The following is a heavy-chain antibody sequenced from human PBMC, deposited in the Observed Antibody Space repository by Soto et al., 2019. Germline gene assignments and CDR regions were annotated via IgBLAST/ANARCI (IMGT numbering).Heavy chain of an antibody. D-gene: IGHD5-12*01. CDR1: GGSINTNNW. CDR2: VYPNGRT. CDR3: ARVDWSGNDFDF. V-gene: IGHV4-4*02. Sequence: SETLSLTCAVSGGSINTNNWWTWVRQPPGEGLEWIGEVYPNGRTNYKPSLKGRVTISVDNSNNHFSLTLASVTAADTAVYYCARVDWSGNDFDFWGQGALVTVS. J-gene: IGHJ4*02.